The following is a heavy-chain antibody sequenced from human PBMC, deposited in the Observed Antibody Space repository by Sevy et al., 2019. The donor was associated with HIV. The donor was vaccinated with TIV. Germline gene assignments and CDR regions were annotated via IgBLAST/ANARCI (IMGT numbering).Heavy chain of an antibody. D-gene: IGHD2-2*01. V-gene: IGHV1-18*01. CDR3: ARVREVVPAAMYYYGMDV. CDR2: ISAYNGNT. J-gene: IGHJ6*02. Sequence: ASVKVSCKASGYTFTSYGISWVRQAPGQGLEWMGWISAYNGNTNYAQKLQGRVTMTTDTSTSTAYMELRSLRSDDTAVYYCARVREVVPAAMYYYGMDVWGQGTTVTVSS. CDR1: GYTFTSYG.